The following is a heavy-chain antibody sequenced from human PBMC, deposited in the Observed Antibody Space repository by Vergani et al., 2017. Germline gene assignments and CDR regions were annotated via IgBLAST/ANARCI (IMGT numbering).Heavy chain of an antibody. CDR1: GGTFSSYT. D-gene: IGHD3-22*01. CDR3: AERGGGGDSGVYYYRLHGGMDV. J-gene: IGHJ6*02. V-gene: IGHV1-69*02. CDR2: IIPILGIA. Sequence: QVQLVQSGAEVKKPGSSVKVSCKASGGTFSSYTISWVRQAPGQGLEWMGRIIPILGIANYAQKFQGRVTITADKSTSTAYMELGSLGSEDPAVYYCAERGGGGDSGVYYYRLHGGMDVWGQGTTVTVSS.